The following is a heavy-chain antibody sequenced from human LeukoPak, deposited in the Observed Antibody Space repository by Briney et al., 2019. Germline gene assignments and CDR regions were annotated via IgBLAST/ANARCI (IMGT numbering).Heavy chain of an antibody. V-gene: IGHV1-69*13. D-gene: IGHD4-17*01. Sequence: SVKVSCKASGGTFSSYAISWVRQAPGQGLEWMGGIIPIFGTANYAQKFQGRVTITADESTSTAYMELSSLRSEDTAVYYCARDRAYGDYVDYWGQGTLVTVSS. CDR3: ARDRAYGDYVDY. J-gene: IGHJ4*02. CDR2: IIPIFGTA. CDR1: GGTFSSYA.